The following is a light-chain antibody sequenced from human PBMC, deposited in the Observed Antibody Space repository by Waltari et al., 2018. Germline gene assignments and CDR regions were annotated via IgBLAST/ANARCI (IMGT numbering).Light chain of an antibody. Sequence: EIVMTQSPAPLSVSPGERATLSCRASQSVSSNLAWYQQKPGQAPRLVIYGASTRATGIPARFSGSGSGTEFTLTISSLQSEDFAVYYCQQYNYWPPWTFGQGTKVEIK. CDR3: QQYNYWPPWT. CDR1: QSVSSN. V-gene: IGKV3-15*01. J-gene: IGKJ1*01. CDR2: GAS.